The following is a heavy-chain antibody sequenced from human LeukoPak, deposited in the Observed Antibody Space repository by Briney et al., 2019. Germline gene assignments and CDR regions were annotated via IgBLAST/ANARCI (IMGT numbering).Heavy chain of an antibody. V-gene: IGHV3-7*01. Sequence: GGSLRLSCAASGFTFGTYSMSWVRQAPGKGLEWVASMKEDESEAYFVGSVRGRFTISRDNAKNSLFLHMLTLRPEDTAVYYCAREGSGYYLDFWGQGTLVTVSS. CDR1: GFTFGTYS. CDR2: MKEDESEA. D-gene: IGHD3-22*01. CDR3: AREGSGYYLDF. J-gene: IGHJ4*02.